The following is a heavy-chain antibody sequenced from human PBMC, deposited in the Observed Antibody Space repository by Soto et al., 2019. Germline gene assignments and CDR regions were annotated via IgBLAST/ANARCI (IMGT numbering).Heavy chain of an antibody. CDR1: GFTFSNAW. Sequence: RLSCAASGFTFSNAWMSWVRQAPGKGLEWVGRIKSKTDGGTTDFAAPVKGRFTISRDDSKNTLYLQMNSLKTEDTAVYYCTKDDSGGSGYWGQGTLVTVSS. V-gene: IGHV3-15*01. CDR3: TKDDSGGSGY. CDR2: IKSKTDGGTT. D-gene: IGHD3-10*01. J-gene: IGHJ4*02.